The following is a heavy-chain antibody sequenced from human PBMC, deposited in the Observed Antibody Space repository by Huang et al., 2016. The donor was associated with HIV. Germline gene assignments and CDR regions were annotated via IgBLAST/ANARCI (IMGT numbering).Heavy chain of an antibody. Sequence: EVQLVESGGGLVQPGGSLRLSCAASGFTFNNYWMHWVRQAPGKGLVGVARINSDGSSTSYADSVKGRFTISRDNAKNTLYLQMNSLRAEDTAVYYCQTHLYALGGQGTLVTVSS. D-gene: IGHD3-16*01. CDR1: GFTFNNYW. J-gene: IGHJ4*02. CDR3: QTHLYAL. V-gene: IGHV3-74*01. CDR2: INSDGSST.